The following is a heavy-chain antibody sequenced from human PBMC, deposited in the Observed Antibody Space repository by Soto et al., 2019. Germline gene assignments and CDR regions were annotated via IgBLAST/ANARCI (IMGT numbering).Heavy chain of an antibody. V-gene: IGHV3-23*01. J-gene: IGHJ4*02. CDR1: GFSFGGHA. CDR2: IGASDAST. D-gene: IGHD5-18*01. Sequence: EVQLLESGGGLVQPGGSLRLSCAASGFSFGGHAMTWVRQASGKGLEGVAAIGASDASTYYADSVKGRFTISRDNSRNTLYLQMNSLRVVDTAVYYCARDRGALVDTGTLKYWGQGTLVTVSS. CDR3: ARDRGALVDTGTLKY.